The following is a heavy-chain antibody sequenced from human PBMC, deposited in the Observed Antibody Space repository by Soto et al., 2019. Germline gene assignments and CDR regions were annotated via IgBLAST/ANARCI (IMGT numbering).Heavy chain of an antibody. Sequence: VQLLESGGGLVQPGGSLRLSCEASGFTFSNYAMAWVRQTPGEGPEWVSTIGGGDDIFYAESVQGRFIISRDDSRSTMYLQMDNMRVEDTAIYFCAKYSISYNSIYDAFDVWGQGTVVTVSS. CDR2: IGGGDDI. V-gene: IGHV3-23*01. J-gene: IGHJ3*01. D-gene: IGHD3-3*02. CDR3: AKYSISYNSIYDAFDV. CDR1: GFTFSNYA.